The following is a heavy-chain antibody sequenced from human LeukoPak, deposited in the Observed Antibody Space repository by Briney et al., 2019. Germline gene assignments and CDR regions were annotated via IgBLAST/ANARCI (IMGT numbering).Heavy chain of an antibody. J-gene: IGHJ4*02. CDR2: IYPGDSDI. D-gene: IGHD6-6*01. CDR1: GYNFNTSW. V-gene: IGHV5-51*01. CDR3: ARHVDTSSSNFDY. Sequence: GESLKISCKASGYNFNTSWIGWVRQMPGKGLKWMAIIYPGDSDIKYSPSFQGQVTISADKSINTAYLQWSSLKASDTAMYYCARHVDTSSSNFDYRGQGTLVTVSS.